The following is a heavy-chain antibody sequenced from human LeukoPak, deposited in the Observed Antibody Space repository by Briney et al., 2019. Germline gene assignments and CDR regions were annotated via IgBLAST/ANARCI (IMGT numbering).Heavy chain of an antibody. V-gene: IGHV3-30-3*01. J-gene: IGHJ6*02. CDR1: GFTFSSYA. CDR2: ISYDGSNK. Sequence: PGGSLRLSCAASGFTFSSYAMHWVRQAPGKGLEWVAVISYDGSNKYYADSVKGRFTISRDNAKNSLYLQMNSLRAEDTALYYCARSGMATITFQSYYYYGMDVWGQGTTVTVSS. CDR3: ARSGMATITFQSYYYYGMDV. D-gene: IGHD5-24*01.